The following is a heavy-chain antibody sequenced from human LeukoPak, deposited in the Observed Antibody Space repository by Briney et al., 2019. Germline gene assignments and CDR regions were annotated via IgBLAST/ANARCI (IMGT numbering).Heavy chain of an antibody. V-gene: IGHV1-2*02. J-gene: IGHJ6*02. CDR3: ARDQDGIAGAGPYYYYGRDV. CDR2: INPNSGGT. Sequence: ASVKVSCKASGYTFTGYYMHWVRQAPGQGLEWMGWINPNSGGTNYAQKFQGRVTMTRDTSISTAYMELSRLRSDDTAVYYCARDQDGIAGAGPYYYYGRDVWGQGTTVTVPS. CDR1: GYTFTGYY. D-gene: IGHD6-19*01.